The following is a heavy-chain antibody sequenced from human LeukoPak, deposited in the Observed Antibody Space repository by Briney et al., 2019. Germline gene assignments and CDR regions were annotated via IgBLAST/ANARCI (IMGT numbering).Heavy chain of an antibody. V-gene: IGHV1-3*01. J-gene: IGHJ4*02. D-gene: IGHD3-10*01. CDR3: ARVGGSGSYYNFDY. CDR2: INAGNGNT. CDR1: GYTFTSYA. Sequence: ASVKVFCKASGYTFTSYAMHWVRQAPGQRLEWMGWINAGNGNTKYSQKFQGRVTITRDTSASTAYMELSSLRSEDTAVYYCARVGGSGSYYNFDYWGQGTLVTVSS.